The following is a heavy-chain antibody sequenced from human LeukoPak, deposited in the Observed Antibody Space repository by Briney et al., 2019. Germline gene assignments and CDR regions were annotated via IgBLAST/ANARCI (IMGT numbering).Heavy chain of an antibody. CDR3: ARIPGSTSPSYGMDV. CDR1: GFTFSSYW. CDR2: IKQDGSEK. Sequence: QAGGSLRLSCAASGFTFSSYWMSWVRQAPGKGLEWVANIKQDGSEKYYVDSVKGRFTISRDNAKNSLYLQMNSLRAEDTAVYYCARIPGSTSPSYGMDVWGQGTTVTVSS. V-gene: IGHV3-7*01. D-gene: IGHD2-2*01. J-gene: IGHJ6*02.